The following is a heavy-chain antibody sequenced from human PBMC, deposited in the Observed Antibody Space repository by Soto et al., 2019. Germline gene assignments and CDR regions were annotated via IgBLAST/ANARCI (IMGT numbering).Heavy chain of an antibody. Sequence: GGSLRLSCAASGFTFSSYAMSWVRQAPGKGLEWVAVISYDGSNKYYADSVKGRFTISRDNSKNTLYLQMNSLRAEDTAVYYCARDWILEWLPQPYGMDVWGQGTTVTVSS. D-gene: IGHD3-3*01. CDR2: ISYDGSNK. J-gene: IGHJ6*02. CDR3: ARDWILEWLPQPYGMDV. V-gene: IGHV3-30-3*01. CDR1: GFTFSSYA.